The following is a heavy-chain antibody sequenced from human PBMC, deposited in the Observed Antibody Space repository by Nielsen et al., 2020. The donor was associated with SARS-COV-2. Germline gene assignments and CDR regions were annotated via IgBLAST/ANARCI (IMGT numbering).Heavy chain of an antibody. CDR1: GFTFSSYA. V-gene: IGHV3-23*01. CDR2: ISGSGGST. CDR3: ARDSQDYYDSSGYYYVGAFDI. D-gene: IGHD3-22*01. J-gene: IGHJ3*02. Sequence: GGSLRLSCAASGFTFSSYAMSWVRQAPGKGLEWVSAISGSGGSTYYADSVKGRFTISRDNSKNTLYLQMNSLRAEDTAVYYCARDSQDYYDSSGYYYVGAFDIWGQGTMVTVSS.